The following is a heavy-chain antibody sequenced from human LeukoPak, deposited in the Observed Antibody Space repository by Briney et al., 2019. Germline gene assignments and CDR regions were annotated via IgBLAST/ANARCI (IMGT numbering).Heavy chain of an antibody. CDR1: GGSISSYY. CDR2: IYYSGST. CDR3: ARVANYYDSSGYHLLRYYYGMDV. D-gene: IGHD3-22*01. V-gene: IGHV4-59*01. J-gene: IGHJ6*02. Sequence: SETLSLTCTVSGGSISSYYWSWTRQPPGKGLEWLGYIYYSGSTNYNPSLKSRVTISVDTSKNQFSLKLSSVTAADTAVYYCARVANYYDSSGYHLLRYYYGMDVWGQGTTVTVSS.